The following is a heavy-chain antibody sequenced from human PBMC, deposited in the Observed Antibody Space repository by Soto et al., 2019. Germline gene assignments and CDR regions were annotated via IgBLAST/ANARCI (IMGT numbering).Heavy chain of an antibody. Sequence: QITLKESGPPLVRPTQTLTLTCAFSGFSLSTSGVGVGWIRQPPGKALEGLAVIYWDDSKHYSPSLRSRLTITNDTSKNQVVLTMTNMDPMDTGTYYCAHKGPEDWPLDYWGQGTLVTVSS. CDR1: GFSLSTSGVG. V-gene: IGHV2-5*02. CDR2: IYWDDSK. J-gene: IGHJ4*02. D-gene: IGHD3-9*01. CDR3: AHKGPEDWPLDY.